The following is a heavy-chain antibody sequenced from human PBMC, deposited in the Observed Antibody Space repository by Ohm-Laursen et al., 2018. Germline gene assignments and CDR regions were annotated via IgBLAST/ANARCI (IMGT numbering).Heavy chain of an antibody. V-gene: IGHV3-30*18. Sequence: SLRLSCAAAGFTFTNFGMHWVRQAPGKGLEWVAVVSYDERYKNYVDSVKGRFTVSRDNSKDTLYLQMNSLRAEDTAVYYCAKSSSSWYYYYYGMDVWGQGTTVTVSS. J-gene: IGHJ6*02. D-gene: IGHD6-13*01. CDR3: AKSSSSWYYYYYGMDV. CDR1: GFTFTNFG. CDR2: VSYDERYK.